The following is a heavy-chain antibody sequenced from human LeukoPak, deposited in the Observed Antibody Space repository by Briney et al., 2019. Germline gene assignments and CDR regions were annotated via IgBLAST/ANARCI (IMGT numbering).Heavy chain of an antibody. CDR3: ARRDDSSGYHKIFDY. J-gene: IGHJ4*02. CDR1: GGSFSSGPYY. D-gene: IGHD3-22*01. V-gene: IGHV4-39*01. CDR2: IYYGENT. Sequence: PSETLSLTCAVYGGSFSSGPYYWGWIRQPPGKGLEWIGNIYYGENTYYNPSLKSRVTISIDTSKNQFYLKLSSLTAADTAVYYCARRDDSSGYHKIFDYWGPGTLVTVSS.